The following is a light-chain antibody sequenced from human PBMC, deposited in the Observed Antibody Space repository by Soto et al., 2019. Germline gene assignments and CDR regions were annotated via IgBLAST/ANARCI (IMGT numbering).Light chain of an antibody. J-gene: IGKJ1*01. Sequence: EVVLTQSPGTLSLSPGEGATLSCRASQNIDKNYLAWYQQKPGQPPRLLIYGASSRATGIPDRFSGGGSGTDFTLNISRLEPEDFAMYFCQQYGRSPSWTFGQGTKVEIQ. CDR2: GAS. V-gene: IGKV3-20*01. CDR3: QQYGRSPSWT. CDR1: QNIDKNY.